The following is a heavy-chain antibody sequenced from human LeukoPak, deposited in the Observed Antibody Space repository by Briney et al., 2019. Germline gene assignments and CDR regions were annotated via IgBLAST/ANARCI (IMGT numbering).Heavy chain of an antibody. V-gene: IGHV3-23*01. J-gene: IGHJ4*02. CDR1: GFTFSNYA. Sequence: GGSLRLSCAASGFTFSNYAMSWVRQAPGKGLEWVSSISGSGGSTYYAHSVKGRFTISRDNSKHRLYLQIDSLRADDTAVYYCAKDGAGAMPWDWGQGTLVTVSS. D-gene: IGHD2-2*01. CDR2: ISGSGGST. CDR3: AKDGAGAMPWD.